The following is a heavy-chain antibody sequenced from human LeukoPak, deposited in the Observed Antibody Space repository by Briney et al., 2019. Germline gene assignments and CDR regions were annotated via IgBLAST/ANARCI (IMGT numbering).Heavy chain of an antibody. V-gene: IGHV3-23*01. CDR1: GFTFSSYD. CDR2: ISGSGGST. J-gene: IGHJ5*01. CDR3: AKDRHAPGRYCSSITCFPFDS. Sequence: GGSLRLSCAVSGFTFSSYDMSWVRQAPGKGLEWVSAISGSGGSTYYADSVKGRFTISRDNSKSTLYLQMNSLRAEDTAVYYCAKDRHAPGRYCSSITCFPFDSWGQGTLVTVSS. D-gene: IGHD2-2*01.